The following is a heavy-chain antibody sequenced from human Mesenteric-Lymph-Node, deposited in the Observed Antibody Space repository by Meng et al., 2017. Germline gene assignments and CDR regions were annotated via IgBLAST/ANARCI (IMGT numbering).Heavy chain of an antibody. J-gene: IGHJ4*02. Sequence: GESLKISCTASGFTFGDYAMSWFRQAPGKGLEWVGFIRSKAYGGTTEYAASVKGRFTISRDDSKSIAYLQMNSLKTEDTAVYYCTRVVALYKYSSSWYQVEPQFDYWGQGTLVTVSS. D-gene: IGHD6-13*01. V-gene: IGHV3-49*03. CDR1: GFTFGDYA. CDR3: TRVVALYKYSSSWYQVEPQFDY. CDR2: IRSKAYGGTT.